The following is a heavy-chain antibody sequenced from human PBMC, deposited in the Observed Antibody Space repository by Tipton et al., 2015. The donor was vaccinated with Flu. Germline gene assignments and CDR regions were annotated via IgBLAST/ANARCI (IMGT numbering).Heavy chain of an antibody. V-gene: IGHV4-4*07. D-gene: IGHD1-26*01. Sequence: TLSLTCTVPGGSISSYYWSWIRQPAGKGLEWIGRIYTSGSTNYNPSLKSRVTMSVDTSKNQFSLKLTSVSAADTAVYYCAKSGSYLEYLQHWGQGTLVTVSS. CDR1: GGSISSYY. J-gene: IGHJ1*01. CDR3: AKSGSYLEYLQH. CDR2: IYTSGST.